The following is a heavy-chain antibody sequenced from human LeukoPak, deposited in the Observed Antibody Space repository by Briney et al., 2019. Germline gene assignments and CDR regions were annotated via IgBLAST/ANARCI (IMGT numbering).Heavy chain of an antibody. CDR3: AKAYDYGRGYFDY. V-gene: IGHV3-23*01. CDR1: GFPFSSCA. J-gene: IGHJ4*02. CDR2: ISGGGDTT. Sequence: GGSLRLSCVASGFPFSSCAMSWVRQVPGKGLEWVSTISGGGDTTYYADSVKGRFTISRDNSKNTLYLQMNSLRAEDTAIYYCAKAYDYGRGYFDYWGQGTLVTVSS. D-gene: IGHD3-10*01.